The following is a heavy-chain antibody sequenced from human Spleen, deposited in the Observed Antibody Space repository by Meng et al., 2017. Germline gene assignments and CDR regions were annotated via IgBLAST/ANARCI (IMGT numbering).Heavy chain of an antibody. V-gene: IGHV3-48*03. D-gene: IGHD3-10*01. J-gene: IGHJ6*02. CDR2: IDGSGSTV. CDR3: ARDLSNEGSYIYYGMDV. Sequence: GGSLRLSCVASGFSFSNYEMNWVRLAPGKGLEWIAYIDGSGSTVYYADSVKGRFTISRDNAKNSLYLQMNSLRVEDAAVYYCARDLSNEGSYIYYGMDVWGQGTTVTVSS. CDR1: GFSFSNYE.